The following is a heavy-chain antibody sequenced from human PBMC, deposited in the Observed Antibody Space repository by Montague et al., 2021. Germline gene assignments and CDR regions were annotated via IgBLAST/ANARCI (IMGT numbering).Heavy chain of an antibody. D-gene: IGHD1-20*01. Sequence: SLRLSCAASGFTFRRFPMHWVRQAPGKGLEWVAVISHDGSNEYYAESVKGRLTISRENSKNTLYRQMNSLKAEDTAVYHCAKDNDYYQSANWSANHYYGVDVWGQGTTVTVSS. CDR3: AKDNDYYQSANWSANHYYGVDV. V-gene: IGHV3-30*18. CDR2: ISHDGSNE. CDR1: GFTFRRFP. J-gene: IGHJ6*02.